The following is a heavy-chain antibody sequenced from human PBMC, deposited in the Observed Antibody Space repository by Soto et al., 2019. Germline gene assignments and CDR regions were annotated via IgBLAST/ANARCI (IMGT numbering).Heavy chain of an antibody. CDR3: ARIRYSSGWYDY. CDR2: TYYSGST. V-gene: IGHV4-39*01. D-gene: IGHD6-19*01. Sequence: SETLSLTCTVSGGSISSSSYYWGWIRQPPGKGLEWIGSTYYSGSTYYNPSLKSRVTISVDTSKNQFSLKLSSVTAADTAVYYCARIRYSSGWYDYWGQGTQVTVSS. J-gene: IGHJ4*02. CDR1: GGSISSSSYY.